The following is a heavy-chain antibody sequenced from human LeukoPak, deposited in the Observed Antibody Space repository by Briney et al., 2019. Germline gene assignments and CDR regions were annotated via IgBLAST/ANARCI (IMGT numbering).Heavy chain of an antibody. J-gene: IGHJ4*02. Sequence: GGSLRLSCVASGFTFSNYGMSWVRQAPGKGLEWVAGFADKATYHADSVEGRFTISRDNNKNTLYLQMNSLRAEDTAVYHCAKRSAPGSYFDSWGQGTLVTVSS. CDR3: AKRSAPGSYFDS. D-gene: IGHD3-10*01. V-gene: IGHV3-23*01. CDR1: GFTFSNYG. CDR2: FADKAT.